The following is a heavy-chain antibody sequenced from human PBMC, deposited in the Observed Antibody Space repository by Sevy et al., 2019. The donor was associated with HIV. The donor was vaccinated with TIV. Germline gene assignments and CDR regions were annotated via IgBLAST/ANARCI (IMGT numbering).Heavy chain of an antibody. CDR2: IYHSGST. Sequence: SETLSLTCTVSGYSISSGYYWGWIRQPPGKGLEWIGSIYHSGSTYYNPSLKSRVTISVDTSKNQFSLKLSSVTAADTAVYYCARDPGDFHFPLDYWGQGTLVTVSS. J-gene: IGHJ4*02. CDR3: ARDPGDFHFPLDY. D-gene: IGHD2-21*01. CDR1: GYSISSGYY. V-gene: IGHV4-38-2*02.